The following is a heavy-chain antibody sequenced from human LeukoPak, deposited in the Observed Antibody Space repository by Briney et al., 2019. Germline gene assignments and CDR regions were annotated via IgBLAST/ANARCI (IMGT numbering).Heavy chain of an antibody. CDR3: ARPLLYYYGSETYFWFDL. J-gene: IGHJ5*02. V-gene: IGHV3-7*01. D-gene: IGHD3-10*01. Sequence: PGGSLRLSCAASGFTFTTYWMGWVRQAPGKGLEWVASIKQDGNEKYYVDSVKGRFTISRDSAENTLYLQMKSLTAEDTVFYYCARPLLYYYGSETYFWFDLWGQGTLVTVSS. CDR1: GFTFTTYW. CDR2: IKQDGNEK.